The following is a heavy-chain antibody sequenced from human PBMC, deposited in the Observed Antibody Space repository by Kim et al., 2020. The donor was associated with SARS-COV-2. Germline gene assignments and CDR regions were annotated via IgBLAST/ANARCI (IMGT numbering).Heavy chain of an antibody. CDR1: GFTFTSSA. D-gene: IGHD1-1*01. V-gene: IGHV1-58*01. J-gene: IGHJ5*02. CDR2: IVVGSGNT. Sequence: SVKVSCKASGFTFTSSAVQWVRQARGQRLEWIGWIVVGSGNTNYAQKFQERVTITRDMSTSTAYMELSSLRSEDTAVYYCAADLEFGLVEPANWFDPWGQGTLVTVSS. CDR3: AADLEFGLVEPANWFDP.